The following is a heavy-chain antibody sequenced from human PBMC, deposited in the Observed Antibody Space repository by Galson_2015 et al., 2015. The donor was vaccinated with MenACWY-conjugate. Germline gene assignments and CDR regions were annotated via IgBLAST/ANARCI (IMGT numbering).Heavy chain of an antibody. J-gene: IGHJ4*02. CDR3: AKSRVASFYFDS. D-gene: IGHD2-15*01. Sequence: SLRLSCAASGFIFNTYWMHWVRQAPGKGLVWVSRINPGGSSTTYADSVKDRFTISRDNAKNKLYLQMNSLRPEDTAVFYCAKSRVASFYFDSWGQGTLVTVSS. CDR2: INPGGSST. V-gene: IGHV3-74*01. CDR1: GFIFNTYW.